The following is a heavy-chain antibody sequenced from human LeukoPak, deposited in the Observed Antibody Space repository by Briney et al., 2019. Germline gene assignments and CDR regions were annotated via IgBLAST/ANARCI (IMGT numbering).Heavy chain of an antibody. CDR2: ISGSGGST. D-gene: IGHD3-22*01. V-gene: IGHV3-23*01. Sequence: PGGSLRLSCAASGLTFSSYAMSWVRQAPGKGLEWVSAISGSGGSTYYADSVKGRFTISRDNSKNTLYLQMNNLRAEDTAVYYCAKDMIIVPTADYWGQGTLVTVSS. CDR3: AKDMIIVPTADY. J-gene: IGHJ4*02. CDR1: GLTFSSYA.